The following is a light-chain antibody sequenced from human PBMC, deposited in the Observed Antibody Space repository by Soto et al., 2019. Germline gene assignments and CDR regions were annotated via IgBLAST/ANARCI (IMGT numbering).Light chain of an antibody. CDR1: SSDVGGYNS. V-gene: IGLV2-14*03. CDR3: SSYTSRNTLL. Sequence: QSALTQPASVSGSPGQSITISCTGTSSDVGGYNSVSWYQQHPGKAPKLMIYDVTNRPSGVSNRFSGSKSVNTASLTISGLQAEDEADYYCSSYTSRNTLLFGGGTKLTVL. J-gene: IGLJ2*01. CDR2: DVT.